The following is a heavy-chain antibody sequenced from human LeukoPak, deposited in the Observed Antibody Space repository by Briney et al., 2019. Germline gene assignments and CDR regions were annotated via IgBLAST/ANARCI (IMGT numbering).Heavy chain of an antibody. CDR1: GFTFSSYA. CDR2: ISGSGGST. Sequence: QSGRSLRLSCAASGFTFSSYAMSWVRQAPGKGLEWVSAISGSGGSTYYADSVKGRFTISRDNSKNTLYLQMNSLRAEDTAVYYCAKVESGGSGEVFDYWGQGTLVTVSS. V-gene: IGHV3-23*01. CDR3: AKVESGGSGEVFDY. J-gene: IGHJ4*02. D-gene: IGHD6-19*01.